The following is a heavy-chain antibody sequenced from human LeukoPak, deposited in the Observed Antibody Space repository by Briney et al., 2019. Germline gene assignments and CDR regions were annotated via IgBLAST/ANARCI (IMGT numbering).Heavy chain of an antibody. J-gene: IGHJ4*02. CDR3: ARGYSSSSWSLFDY. V-gene: IGHV3-23*01. Sequence: GGSLRLSCAASGFTLSSYEMNWVRQAPGKGLEWVSAISGSGGSTYYPDSVKGRFTISRDNSTNTLYLQMNSLRAEDTAVYYWARGYSSSSWSLFDYWGQGTLVTVSS. D-gene: IGHD6-6*01. CDR2: ISGSGGST. CDR1: GFTLSSYE.